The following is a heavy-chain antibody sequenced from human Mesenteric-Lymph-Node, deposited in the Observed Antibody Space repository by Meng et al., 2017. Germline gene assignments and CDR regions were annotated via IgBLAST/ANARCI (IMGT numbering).Heavy chain of an antibody. J-gene: IGHJ3*02. D-gene: IGHD3-22*01. CDR1: GGSISSGGYY. V-gene: IGHV4-31*03. Sequence: QVQLQESGPGLVKPSQTLSLPCTVSGGSISSGGYYWSWIRQHPGKGLEWIGYIYYSGSTYYNPSLESRVTLSVDTSENQFSLKLSSVTAADTAVYYCARDYDSSGYAFDIWGQGTMVTVSS. CDR3: ARDYDSSGYAFDI. CDR2: IYYSGST.